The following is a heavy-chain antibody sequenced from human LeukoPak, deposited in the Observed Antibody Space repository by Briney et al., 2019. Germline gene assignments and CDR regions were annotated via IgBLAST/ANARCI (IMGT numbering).Heavy chain of an antibody. CDR2: ISGSGGST. CDR3: AKDIKRAVAGNFDY. CDR1: GFTFSSYA. D-gene: IGHD6-19*01. J-gene: IGHJ4*02. V-gene: IGHV3-23*01. Sequence: TGGSLRLSCAASGFTFSSYAMSWVRQAPGKGLEWVSAISGSGGSTYYADSVKGRFTISRDNSKNTLYLQMNSLRAEDTAVYYCAKDIKRAVAGNFDYWGQGTLVTVSS.